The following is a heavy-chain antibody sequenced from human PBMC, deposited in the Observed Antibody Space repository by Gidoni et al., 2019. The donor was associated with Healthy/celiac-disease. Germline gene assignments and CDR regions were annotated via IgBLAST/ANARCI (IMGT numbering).Heavy chain of an antibody. CDR1: GCTFSSYA. V-gene: IGHV3-30-3*01. CDR2: ISYDGSNK. D-gene: IGHD3-3*01. CDR3: ATLIRGAIFGVVINP. J-gene: IGHJ4*02. Sequence: QVQLVESGGGVVQPGRSLILSCGASGCTFSSYAMHWVRQAPCKGLEWVAVISYDGSNKYYADNVKGRFTISRDNSKNTMYLQMNSLRAEDTAVYYCATLIRGAIFGVVINPWGQGTLVTVSS.